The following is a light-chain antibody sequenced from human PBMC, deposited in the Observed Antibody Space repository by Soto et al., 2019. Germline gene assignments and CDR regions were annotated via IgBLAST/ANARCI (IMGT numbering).Light chain of an antibody. CDR1: QSISNW. CDR3: QQYNSYSFT. Sequence: IHMTQSASTLPASVGARVTITCRASQSISNWLAWYQQKPGKAPNLLIYDASSLQSGVPSRFSGSGSGTEFTLTISSLQPDDFATYYCQQYNSYSFTFGQGTRLEIK. CDR2: DAS. J-gene: IGKJ5*01. V-gene: IGKV1-5*01.